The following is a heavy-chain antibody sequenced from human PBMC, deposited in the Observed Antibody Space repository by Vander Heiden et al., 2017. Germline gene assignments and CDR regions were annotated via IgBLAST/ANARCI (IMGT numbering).Heavy chain of an antibody. CDR3: ARQSYYHIMTGYYFDD. Sequence: WLAYISSSSSNINYADSVKGRFTISRDNAKNSLYLQMNSLRAEDTAVYYCARQSYYHIMTGYYFDDWGPGTLVTVSS. D-gene: IGHD3-9*01. V-gene: IGHV3-11*01. J-gene: IGHJ4*02. CDR2: ISSSSSNI.